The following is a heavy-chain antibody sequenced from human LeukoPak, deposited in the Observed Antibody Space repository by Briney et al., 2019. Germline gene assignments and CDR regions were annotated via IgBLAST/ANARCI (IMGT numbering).Heavy chain of an antibody. Sequence: SETLSLTCAVSGGSISSNSYYWGWIRQPPGKGLEWIGSIYYSGSTYYNPSLKSPVTISLDTSKNQFSLKLNSVTAADTAVYYCTRTSITMMGYYFDYWGQGTLVTVSS. CDR3: TRTSITMMGYYFDY. CDR2: IYYSGST. V-gene: IGHV4-39*07. CDR1: GGSISSNSYY. J-gene: IGHJ4*02. D-gene: IGHD3-22*01.